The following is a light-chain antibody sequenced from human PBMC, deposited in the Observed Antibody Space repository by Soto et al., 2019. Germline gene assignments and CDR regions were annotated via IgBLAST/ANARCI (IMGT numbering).Light chain of an antibody. CDR3: QHYNSYSEA. Sequence: DIQMTQSPSTLSGSVGDRVTITCRASQTISSWLAWYQQKPGKAPKLLIYKASTLKSGVPSRFSGSGSGTEFTLTISSLRPDDFATYYCQHYNSYSEAVGQGTKVDIK. V-gene: IGKV1-5*03. CDR2: KAS. CDR1: QTISSW. J-gene: IGKJ1*01.